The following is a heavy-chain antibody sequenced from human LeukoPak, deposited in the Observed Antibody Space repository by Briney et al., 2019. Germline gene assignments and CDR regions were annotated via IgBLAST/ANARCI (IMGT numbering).Heavy chain of an antibody. Sequence: GWSLRLSCAASGFTFSSYSMNWVRQAPGKGLEWVSSISSSSSYIYYADSVKGRFTISRDNAKNSLYLQMNSLRAEDTAVYYCAREGGYSYGSLGYWGQGTLVTVSS. CDR2: ISSSSSYI. V-gene: IGHV3-21*01. J-gene: IGHJ4*02. CDR1: GFTFSSYS. D-gene: IGHD5-18*01. CDR3: AREGGYSYGSLGY.